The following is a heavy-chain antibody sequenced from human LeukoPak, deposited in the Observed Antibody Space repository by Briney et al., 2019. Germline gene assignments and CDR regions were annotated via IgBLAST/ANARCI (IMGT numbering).Heavy chain of an antibody. CDR2: TYYRSTWYN. V-gene: IGHV6-1*01. CDR3: ARRLTQYDCFDP. Sequence: SQALSLTCAISGDSVSSNSVTWNWIRQSPSRGLEWLGRTYYRSTWYNDYAVSVRGRMTVNPDTSKNQFSLHLNSVTPEDTAVYYCARRLTQYDCFDPWGQGILVTVSS. D-gene: IGHD2-2*01. CDR1: GDSVSSNSVT. J-gene: IGHJ5*02.